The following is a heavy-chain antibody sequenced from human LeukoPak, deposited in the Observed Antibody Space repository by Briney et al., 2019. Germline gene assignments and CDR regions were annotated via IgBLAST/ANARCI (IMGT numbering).Heavy chain of an antibody. J-gene: IGHJ4*02. CDR3: AKDGISSGWLMGYYFDY. D-gene: IGHD6-19*01. Sequence: PGGSLRLSCAASGFTFDDYAMHWVRQAPGKGLEWVSAISGSGGSTYYADSVKGRFTISRDNSKNTLYLQMNSPRAEDTAVYYCAKDGISSGWLMGYYFDYWGQGTLVTVSS. CDR1: GFTFDDYA. V-gene: IGHV3-23*01. CDR2: ISGSGGST.